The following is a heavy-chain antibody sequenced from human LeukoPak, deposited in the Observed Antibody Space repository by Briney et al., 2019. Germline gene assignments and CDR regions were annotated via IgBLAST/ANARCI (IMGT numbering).Heavy chain of an antibody. CDR2: IYPGDSDI. CDR1: GYSFTSYW. V-gene: IGHV5-51*01. J-gene: IGHJ4*02. CDR3: ARPYSGSQEAPYY. D-gene: IGHD1-26*01. Sequence: GESLKISCKGSGYSFTSYWIGWVRQMPGKGLEWMGIIYPGDSDIRYSPSFQGQVTISADKSISTAYLQWSSLKASDSAKYYCARPYSGSQEAPYYWGQGTLVTVSS.